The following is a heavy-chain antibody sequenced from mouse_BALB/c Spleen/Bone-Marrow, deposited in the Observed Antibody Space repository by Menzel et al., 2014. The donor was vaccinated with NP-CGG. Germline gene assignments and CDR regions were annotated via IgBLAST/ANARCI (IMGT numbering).Heavy chain of an antibody. D-gene: IGHD2-3*01. Sequence: EVMLVESGGGLVKPGGSPKLSCAASGFTFSSYTMSWVRQTPEKRLEWVATISSGGSYTYYPDSVKGRFTISRDNAKNTLYLQMSSLKSEDTAMYYCTRDDGYYYFDYWGQGTTLTVSS. V-gene: IGHV5-6-4*01. J-gene: IGHJ2*01. CDR1: GFTFSSYT. CDR3: TRDDGYYYFDY. CDR2: ISSGGSYT.